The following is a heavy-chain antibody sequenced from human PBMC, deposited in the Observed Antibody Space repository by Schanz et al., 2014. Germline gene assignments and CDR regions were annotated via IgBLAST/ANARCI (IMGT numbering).Heavy chain of an antibody. J-gene: IGHJ4*02. Sequence: EVQLVESGGGLVKPGGSLRLSCAASGFTFSSYKMNWVRQAPGKGLEWVSSISSSGSYIHYADSVKGRFTISRDNAKNTLYLQMNSLRAEDTAVYYCARDSRPNYDFLTAYYSIDYWGQGTLVTVSS. V-gene: IGHV3-21*01. CDR2: ISSSGSYI. CDR1: GFTFSSYK. CDR3: ARDSRPNYDFLTAYYSIDY. D-gene: IGHD3-9*01.